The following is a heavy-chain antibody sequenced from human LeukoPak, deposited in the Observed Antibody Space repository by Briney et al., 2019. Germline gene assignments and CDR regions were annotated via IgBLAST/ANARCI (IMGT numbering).Heavy chain of an antibody. CDR2: IYYSGST. J-gene: IGHJ4*02. CDR3: AREYREVRGVMEPYPIDY. V-gene: IGHV4-39*07. CDR1: GGSISSSSYY. Sequence: SETLSLTCTVSGGSISSSSYYWGWIRQPPGKGLEWIGSIYYSGSTYYNPSLKSRVTISVDTSKNQFSLKLSSVTAADTAVYYCAREYREVRGVMEPYPIDYWGQGTLVTVSS. D-gene: IGHD3-10*01.